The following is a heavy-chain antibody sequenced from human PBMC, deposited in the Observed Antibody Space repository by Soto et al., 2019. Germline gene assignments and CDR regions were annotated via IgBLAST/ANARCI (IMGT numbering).Heavy chain of an antibody. CDR1: GFTFSGSA. J-gene: IGHJ4*02. V-gene: IGHV3-73*02. D-gene: IGHD3-22*01. Sequence: EVQLVESGGGLVQPGGSLKLSCAASGFTFSGSAMHWVRQASGKGLEWVGRIRSKFNTYATAYGVSVKGRFTICRDDSKNMAYLQMNSLKTEDTAVYYCTRNNYDSSTSPGDYWGQGTLVTVSS. CDR2: IRSKFNTYAT. CDR3: TRNNYDSSTSPGDY.